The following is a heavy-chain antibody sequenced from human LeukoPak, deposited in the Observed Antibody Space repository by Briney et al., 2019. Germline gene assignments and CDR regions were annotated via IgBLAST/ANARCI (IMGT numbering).Heavy chain of an antibody. J-gene: IGHJ1*01. CDR2: IYYSGST. CDR3: ARRAVRGVNPAQ. CDR1: GGSISSSSYY. D-gene: IGHD3-10*01. Sequence: SETLSLTCTVSGGSISSSSYYWGWIRQPPGKGLEWIGSIYYSGSTYYNPSLKSRVTISVDTSKSQFSLKLSSVTAADTAVYYCARRAVRGVNPAQWGQGTLVTVSS. V-gene: IGHV4-39*01.